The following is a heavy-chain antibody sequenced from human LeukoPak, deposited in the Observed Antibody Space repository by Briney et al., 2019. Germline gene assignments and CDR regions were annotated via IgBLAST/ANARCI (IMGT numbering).Heavy chain of an antibody. CDR1: GFTFSSYS. Sequence: GGSLRLSCAASGFTFSSYSMNWVRQAPGKGLEWVSSISSSSSYIYYADSVKGRFTISRDNAKNSLYLQMNSLRAEDTAVYYCARDSGFGTLDFDYWGQGTLVTVSS. CDR3: ARDSGFGTLDFDY. D-gene: IGHD1-1*01. CDR2: ISSSSSYI. V-gene: IGHV3-21*01. J-gene: IGHJ4*02.